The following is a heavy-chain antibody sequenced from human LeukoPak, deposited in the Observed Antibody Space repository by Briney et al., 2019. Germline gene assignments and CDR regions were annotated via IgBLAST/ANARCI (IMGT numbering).Heavy chain of an antibody. CDR2: INPSGGST. Sequence: ASVTVSCKASGYTFTRYYMHWVRQAPGQGLEWMGLINPSGGSTSYAQKFQGRVTMTRDMSTSTVYMEMSSLRSEDTAVYYCARDRDDDYGLGSYPTGYMDVWGKGTTVTVSS. J-gene: IGHJ6*03. CDR1: GYTFTRYY. V-gene: IGHV1-46*01. CDR3: ARDRDDDYGLGSYPTGYMDV. D-gene: IGHD3-16*02.